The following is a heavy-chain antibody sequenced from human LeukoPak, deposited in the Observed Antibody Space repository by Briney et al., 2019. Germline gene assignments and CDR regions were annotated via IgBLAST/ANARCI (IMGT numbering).Heavy chain of an antibody. CDR1: GGSISSSSYY. CDR3: ARSLGYDFWSGKGPIEDY. J-gene: IGHJ4*02. D-gene: IGHD3-3*01. CDR2: IYYSGST. Sequence: SETLSLTCTASGGSISSSSYYWGWIRQPPGKGLEWIGSIYYSGSTYYNPSLKSRVTISVDTSKNQFSLKLSSVTAADTAVYYCARSLGYDFWSGKGPIEDYWGQGTLVTVSS. V-gene: IGHV4-39*01.